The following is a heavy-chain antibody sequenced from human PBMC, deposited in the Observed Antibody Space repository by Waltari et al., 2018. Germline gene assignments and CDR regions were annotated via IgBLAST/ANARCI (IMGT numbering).Heavy chain of an antibody. J-gene: IGHJ4*02. V-gene: IGHV1-69*12. D-gene: IGHD6-19*01. CDR3: ARAPYSSGWYSYYFDY. CDR2: IIPIFGTA. CDR1: GGTFSSYA. Sequence: QVQLVQSGAEVKKPGSSVKVSCKASGGTFSSYAISWVRQAPGQGLEWMGGIIPIFGTANYAQKFQGRVTITADESTSTAYMELSSLRSEDTALYYCARAPYSSGWYSYYFDYWGQGTLVTVSS.